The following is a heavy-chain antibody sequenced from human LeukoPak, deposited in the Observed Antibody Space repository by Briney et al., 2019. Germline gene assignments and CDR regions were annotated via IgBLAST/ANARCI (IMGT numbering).Heavy chain of an antibody. D-gene: IGHD3-22*01. V-gene: IGHV3-30*03. Sequence: PGRSLRLSCAASGFTFSSYGMHWVRQAPGKGLEWVAVISYDGSNIYYADSVKGRFTISRDNSKNTLYLQMNSLRAEDTAVYYCARGLNYYDSSGYLLFFDYWGQGTLVTVSS. CDR1: GFTFSSYG. J-gene: IGHJ4*02. CDR2: ISYDGSNI. CDR3: ARGLNYYDSSGYLLFFDY.